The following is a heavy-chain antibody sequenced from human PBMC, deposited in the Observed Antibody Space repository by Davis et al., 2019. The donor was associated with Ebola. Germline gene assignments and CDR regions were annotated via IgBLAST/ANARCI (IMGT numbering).Heavy chain of an antibody. Sequence: MPSETLSLTCTVSGGSISSGGYYWSWIRQHPGKGLEWIGYIYYSGSTYYNPSPKSRVTISVDKSKNQFSLKLSSVTAADTAVYYCARVRYQLLCPCYYGMDVWGQGTTVTVSS. CDR2: IYYSGST. V-gene: IGHV4-31*03. CDR1: GGSISSGGYY. D-gene: IGHD2-2*01. CDR3: ARVRYQLLCPCYYGMDV. J-gene: IGHJ6*02.